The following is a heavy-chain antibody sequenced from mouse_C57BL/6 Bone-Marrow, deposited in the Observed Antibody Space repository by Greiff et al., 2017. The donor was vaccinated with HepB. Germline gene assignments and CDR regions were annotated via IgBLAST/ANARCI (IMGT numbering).Heavy chain of an antibody. V-gene: IGHV7-1*01. CDR3: ARLGYGNYFDY. Sequence: EVMLVESGGGLVQSGRSLRLSCATSGFTFSDFYMEWVRQAPGKGLEWIAASRNKANDYTTEYSASVKGRFFVSRDTSQSILYLQMNALRAEDTAIYYCARLGYGNYFDYWGQGTTLTVSS. D-gene: IGHD2-2*01. CDR2: SRNKANDYTT. J-gene: IGHJ2*01. CDR1: GFTFSDFY.